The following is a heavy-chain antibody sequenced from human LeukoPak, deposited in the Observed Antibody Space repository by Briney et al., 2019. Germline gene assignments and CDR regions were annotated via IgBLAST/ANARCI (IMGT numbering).Heavy chain of an antibody. V-gene: IGHV4-61*02. D-gene: IGHD4-17*01. J-gene: IGHJ4*02. Sequence: PSETLSLTCTVSGGSISSGSYYWSWIRQPAGKGLEWIGRIYTSGSTNYNPSLKSRVTISVDTSKNQFSLKLSSVTAADTAVYYCARESLYGDSPFDYWGQGTLVTVSS. CDR2: IYTSGST. CDR3: ARESLYGDSPFDY. CDR1: GGSISSGSYY.